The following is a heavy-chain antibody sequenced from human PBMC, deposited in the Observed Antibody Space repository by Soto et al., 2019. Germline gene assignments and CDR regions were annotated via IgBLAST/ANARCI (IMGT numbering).Heavy chain of an antibody. V-gene: IGHV3-11*01. J-gene: IGHJ4*02. CDR2: ISSSGSTI. D-gene: IGHD3-3*01. CDR3: ARDVDITIFGVVIPYFDY. CDR1: GFTFSDYY. Sequence: PGGSLRLSCAASGFTFSDYYMSWIRQAPGKGLEWVSYISSSGSTIYYADSVKGRFTISRDNAKNSLYLQMNSLRAEDTAVYYCARDVDITIFGVVIPYFDYWGQGTLVTVSS.